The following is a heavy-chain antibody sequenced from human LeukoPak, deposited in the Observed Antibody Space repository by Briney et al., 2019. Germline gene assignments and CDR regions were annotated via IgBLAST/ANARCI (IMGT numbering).Heavy chain of an antibody. V-gene: IGHV4-59*01. CDR2: IFYSGST. J-gene: IGHJ3*02. D-gene: IGHD3-10*01. CDR3: ARSGSYYYGAGSLAAFDI. Sequence: PSETLSLTCTVSSGSISTYYWSWIRQSPGVGLEWMGYIFYSGSTTYNPSLSSRLTISVDTSKNQFSLKLSSVTAADTAVYYCARSGSYYYGAGSLAAFDIWGQGTMVTVSS. CDR1: SGSISTYY.